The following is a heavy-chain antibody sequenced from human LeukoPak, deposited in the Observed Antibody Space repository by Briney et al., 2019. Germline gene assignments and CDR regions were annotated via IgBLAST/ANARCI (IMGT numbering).Heavy chain of an antibody. D-gene: IGHD3-16*01. J-gene: IGHJ4*02. CDR2: IYSAGTT. CDR1: RFAVNSNY. CDR3: AGGVLPYYFDY. V-gene: IGHV3-66*01. Sequence: GGSLRLSCAASRFAVNSNYMSWVRQAPGKGLEWVSVIYSAGTTFYADSVKGRLSISRDNSKNTLYLHMDSLRAEDTAIYYCAGGVLPYYFDYWGQGTLVTVSA.